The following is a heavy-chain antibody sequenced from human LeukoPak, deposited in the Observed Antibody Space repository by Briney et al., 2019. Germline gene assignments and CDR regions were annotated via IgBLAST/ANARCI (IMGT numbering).Heavy chain of an antibody. J-gene: IGHJ6*03. CDR3: ARAYCGGDCSSPEYYYYYYMDV. CDR2: INPNSGGT. V-gene: IGHV1-2*02. Sequence: ASVKVSCKASGYTFTGYYMHWVRQAPGQGLEWMGWINPNSGGTNYAQKFQGRVTMTRDTSISTAYMELSSLRSEDTAVYYCARAYCGGDCSSPEYYYYYYMDVWGKGTTVTISS. D-gene: IGHD2-21*02. CDR1: GYTFTGYY.